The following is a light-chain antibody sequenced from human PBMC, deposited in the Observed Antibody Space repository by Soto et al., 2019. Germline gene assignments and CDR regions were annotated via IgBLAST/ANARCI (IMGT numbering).Light chain of an antibody. CDR3: QQYKNWLTWT. V-gene: IGKV3-15*01. CDR2: DAS. J-gene: IGKJ1*01. Sequence: EIVMTQSPATLSVPPGERATLSCRASQSVNSNLAWYQHKPGQAPRLLIYDASTRATGIPARFSGSGSGTEFTLTISSLQSEDFAVYYCQQYKNWLTWTFGQGTKV. CDR1: QSVNSN.